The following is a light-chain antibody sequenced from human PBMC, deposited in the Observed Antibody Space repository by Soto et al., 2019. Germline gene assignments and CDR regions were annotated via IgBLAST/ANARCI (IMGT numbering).Light chain of an antibody. V-gene: IGKV3-20*01. CDR3: HQFGSSPRT. J-gene: IGKJ1*01. CDR1: QSVSSSY. Sequence: DIVLTHSPGTLSLSPGERATLSCRASQSVSSSYLAWYQQKPGQAPRLLIYGASSRATGIPDRFSGSGSGTDFTLTISRLEPEDFAVYYCHQFGSSPRTFGQGTKVDIK. CDR2: GAS.